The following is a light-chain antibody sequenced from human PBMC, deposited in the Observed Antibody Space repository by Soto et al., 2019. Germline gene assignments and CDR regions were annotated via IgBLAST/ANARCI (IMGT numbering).Light chain of an antibody. V-gene: IGLV2-23*01. CDR3: CSFAHSSTYV. Sequence: QSALTQPASVSGSPGQSITVSCTGTSSDVGSYNLVSWYQQHPGKAPKLMIYEDNKRPSGVSDRFSGSKSGNTASLTISGLQTEDEADYYCCSFAHSSTYVFGTGTKLTVL. CDR1: SSDVGSYNL. CDR2: EDN. J-gene: IGLJ1*01.